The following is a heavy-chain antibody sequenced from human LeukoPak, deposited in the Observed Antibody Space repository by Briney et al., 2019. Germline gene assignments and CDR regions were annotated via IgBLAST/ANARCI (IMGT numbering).Heavy chain of an antibody. D-gene: IGHD1-1*01. J-gene: IGHJ3*02. V-gene: IGHV4-4*07. CDR3: AREPRYNWNDPREAFDI. CDR2: IYTSGST. CDR1: GGSISSYY. Sequence: SETLSLTCTVSGGSISSYYWSWIRQPAGKGLEWIGRIYTSGSTYYNPSLKSRVTISVDTSKNQFSLKLSSVTAADTAVYYCAREPRYNWNDPREAFDIWGQGTMVTVSS.